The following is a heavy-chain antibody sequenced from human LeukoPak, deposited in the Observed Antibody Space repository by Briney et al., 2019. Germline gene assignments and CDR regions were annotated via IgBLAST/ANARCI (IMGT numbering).Heavy chain of an antibody. Sequence: PGESLKISCKGSGYSFTSYWIGWVRQVPGKGLEWMGIIYPGDSDTRYSPSFQGQVTISADKSISTAYLQWSSLKASDTAMYYCARHRGQLGYCTNGVCYHYYMDVWGKGTTVTVSS. CDR1: GYSFTSYW. CDR3: ARHRGQLGYCTNGVCYHYYMDV. J-gene: IGHJ6*03. D-gene: IGHD2-8*01. CDR2: IYPGDSDT. V-gene: IGHV5-51*01.